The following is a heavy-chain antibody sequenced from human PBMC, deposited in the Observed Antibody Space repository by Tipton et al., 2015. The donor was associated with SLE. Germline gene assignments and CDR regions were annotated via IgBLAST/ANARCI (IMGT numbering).Heavy chain of an antibody. CDR2: IYYSGST. CDR3: ARVRGGVFPFDY. V-gene: IGHV4-39*07. J-gene: IGHJ4*02. Sequence: TLSLTCTVSGGSISSHYWSWIRQPPGKGLEWIGSIYYSGSTYYNPSLKSRVTISVDTSKNQFSLKLSSVTAADTAVYYCARVRGGVFPFDYWGQGTLVTVSS. D-gene: IGHD2-15*01. CDR1: GGSISSHY.